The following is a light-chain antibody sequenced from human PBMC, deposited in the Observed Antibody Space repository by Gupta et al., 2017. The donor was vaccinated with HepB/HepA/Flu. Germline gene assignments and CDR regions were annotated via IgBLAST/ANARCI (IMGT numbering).Light chain of an antibody. CDR2: EDN. J-gene: IGLJ3*02. V-gene: IGLV6-57*03. CDR1: SGSSGSNY. CDR3: QSYDNICV. Sequence: NFVLTQPHSMSESPGKPISISCTRSSGSSGSNYVNWYQQRPGSAPTTVIYEDNQRPAGVPGRFSGSMDRTSTSATLTISGVEAEDEYDYSAQSYDNICVFGGGTKLTVL.